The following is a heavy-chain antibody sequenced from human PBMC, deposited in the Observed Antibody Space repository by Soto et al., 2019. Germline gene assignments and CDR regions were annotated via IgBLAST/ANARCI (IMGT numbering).Heavy chain of an antibody. J-gene: IGHJ4*02. D-gene: IGHD5-12*01. Sequence: GGSLRLSCTVSGFSVSSNRLGWIRQAPGKGLEWVSYISSSSSYTNYADSVKGRFTISRDNAKNSLYLQMNSLRAEDTAVYYCARDHHRYSGYDYVDYWGQGTLVTVSS. CDR3: ARDHHRYSGYDYVDY. CDR2: ISSSSSYT. CDR1: GFSVSSNR. V-gene: IGHV3-11*05.